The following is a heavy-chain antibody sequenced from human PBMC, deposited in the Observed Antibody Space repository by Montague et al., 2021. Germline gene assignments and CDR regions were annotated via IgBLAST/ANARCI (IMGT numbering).Heavy chain of an antibody. CDR2: IYYSGST. Sequence: SETLSLTCTVSGGSVSSGSYYWSWIRQPPGKGLEWIGYIYYSGSTYYNPSLKGRVSISVDTSKNQLFLRLGSVTAADTAVYFCARVKMGYDPWGQGTLVTVSS. J-gene: IGHJ5*02. CDR1: GGSVSSGSYY. V-gene: IGHV4-61*01. CDR3: ARVKMGYDP. D-gene: IGHD2-8*01.